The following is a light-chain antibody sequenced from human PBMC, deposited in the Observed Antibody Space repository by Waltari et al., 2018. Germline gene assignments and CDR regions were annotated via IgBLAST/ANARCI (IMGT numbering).Light chain of an antibody. Sequence: QSVLTQPPSASGTPGQRVTISCSGTSSNLGHNVVNWYQQVPGTAPKLLIYRNDLRPSGVPDRFSASKSGTSASLASSGLQSEDEAKYDCASWDDSLNGHWVFGGGTMVTVL. V-gene: IGLV1-44*01. J-gene: IGLJ3*02. CDR3: ASWDDSLNGHWV. CDR1: SSNLGHNV. CDR2: RND.